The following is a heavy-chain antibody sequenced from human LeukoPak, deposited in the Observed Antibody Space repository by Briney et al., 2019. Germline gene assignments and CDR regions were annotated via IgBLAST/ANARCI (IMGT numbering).Heavy chain of an antibody. J-gene: IGHJ4*02. D-gene: IGHD3-22*01. CDR1: GYTFTSYY. V-gene: IGHV1-46*01. Sequence: ASVKVSCKASGYTFTSYYMHWVRQAPGQGLEWMGIINPSGGSTSYAQKFQGRVTMTRDTSMSAVYMELSSLRSEDTAVYYCARDLRDSSGYYYPLGYWGQGTLVTVSS. CDR2: INPSGGST. CDR3: ARDLRDSSGYYYPLGY.